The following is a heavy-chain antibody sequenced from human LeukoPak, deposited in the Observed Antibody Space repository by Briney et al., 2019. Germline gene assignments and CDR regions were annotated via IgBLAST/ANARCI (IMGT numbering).Heavy chain of an antibody. D-gene: IGHD3-9*01. CDR3: ARVGRSDILTGYYRSFDY. CDR2: IIPIFGTA. CDR1: GGTFSSYA. J-gene: IGHJ4*02. V-gene: IGHV1-69*01. Sequence: PVKVSCKASGGTFSSYAISWVRQAPGQGLEWMGGIIPIFGTANYAQKFQGRVTITADESTSTAYMELSSLRSEDTAVYYCARVGRSDILTGYYRSFDYWGQGTLVTVSS.